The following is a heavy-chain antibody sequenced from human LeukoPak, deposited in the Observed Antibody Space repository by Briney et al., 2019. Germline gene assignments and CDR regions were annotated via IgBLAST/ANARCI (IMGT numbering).Heavy chain of an antibody. CDR3: ATGLLWFGELLDIDY. CDR1: GYTFTAYY. V-gene: IGHV1-18*01. Sequence: GASVKVSCKASGYTFTAYYMHWVRQAPGQGLEWMGWISAYNGNTNYAQKLQGRVTMTTDTSTSTAYMELRSLRSDDTAVYYCATGLLWFGELLDIDYWGQGTLVTVSS. CDR2: ISAYNGNT. D-gene: IGHD3-10*01. J-gene: IGHJ4*02.